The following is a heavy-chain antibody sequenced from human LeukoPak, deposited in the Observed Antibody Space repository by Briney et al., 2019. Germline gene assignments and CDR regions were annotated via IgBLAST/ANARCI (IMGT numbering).Heavy chain of an antibody. CDR2: IKQDGSEK. CDR3: AHHSALLWFGELYQDYGMDV. D-gene: IGHD3-10*01. Sequence: GGSLRLSCAASGFTFSSYWMSWVRQAPGKGLEWVANIKQDGSEKYYVDSVKGRFTISRDNAKNSLYLQMNSLRAEDTAVYYCAHHSALLWFGELYQDYGMDVWGQGTTVTVSS. J-gene: IGHJ6*02. CDR1: GFTFSSYW. V-gene: IGHV3-7*01.